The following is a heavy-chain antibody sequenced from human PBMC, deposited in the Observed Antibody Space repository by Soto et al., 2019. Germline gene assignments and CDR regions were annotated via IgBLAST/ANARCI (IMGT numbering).Heavy chain of an antibody. CDR3: ARDPVWPQLGDAFDI. Sequence: QVQLVQSGAEVKKTGSSVKVSCKASGGTFSSYAISWVRQAPGQGREWMGGIIPIFGTANYAQKFQGRVTITADEYTSTAYMELSSLRSEDKAVYYCARDPVWPQLGDAFDIWGQGTMVTVSS. D-gene: IGHD2-21*01. V-gene: IGHV1-69*01. CDR1: GGTFSSYA. CDR2: IIPIFGTA. J-gene: IGHJ3*02.